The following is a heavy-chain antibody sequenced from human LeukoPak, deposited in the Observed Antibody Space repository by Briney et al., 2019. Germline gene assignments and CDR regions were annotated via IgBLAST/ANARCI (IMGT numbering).Heavy chain of an antibody. CDR3: ARGPDLHNWFDP. CDR2: INHSGST. Sequence: PSETLSLTCAVYGGSFSGYYWSWIRQPPGKGLEWIGEINHSGSTNYNPSLKSRVTISVDTSKNQFSLKLSSVTAADTAVYYRARGPDLHNWFDPWGQGTLVTVSS. J-gene: IGHJ5*02. CDR1: GGSFSGYY. V-gene: IGHV4-34*01.